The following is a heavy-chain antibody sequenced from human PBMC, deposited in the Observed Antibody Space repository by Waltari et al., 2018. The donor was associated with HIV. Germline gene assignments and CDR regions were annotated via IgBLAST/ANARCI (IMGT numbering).Heavy chain of an antibody. V-gene: IGHV1-46*01. J-gene: IGHJ4*02. CDR2: INPSGNST. Sequence: QVQLVQSGAEVKKSGASVKVSCKASGSTFISYYMHWVRQAPGQGLEWMGIINPSGNSTSYVQKFQGRLTMTRDTSTSTVYMELSSLRSEDTAVYYCARAPCSGGSCRLFDYWGQGTLVTVSS. CDR3: ARAPCSGGSCRLFDY. CDR1: GSTFISYY. D-gene: IGHD2-15*01.